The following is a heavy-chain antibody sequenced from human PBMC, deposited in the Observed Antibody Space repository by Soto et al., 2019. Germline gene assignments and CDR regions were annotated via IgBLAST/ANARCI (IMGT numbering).Heavy chain of an antibody. J-gene: IGHJ4*02. CDR2: IYSGGST. CDR3: ARGGGGYYRWYFDY. D-gene: IGHD3-3*01. Sequence: EVQLVESGGGLVQPGGSLRLSCAASGFTVSSNYMSWVRQAPGKGLEWVSVIYSGGSTYYADSVKDRFTISRDNSKNTLYLQMNSLRAEDTAVYYCARGGGGYYRWYFDYWGQGPLVTVSS. CDR1: GFTVSSNY. V-gene: IGHV3-66*01.